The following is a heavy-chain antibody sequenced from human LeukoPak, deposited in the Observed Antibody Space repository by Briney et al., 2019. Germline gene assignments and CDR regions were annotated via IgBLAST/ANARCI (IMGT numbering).Heavy chain of an antibody. V-gene: IGHV1-69*05. CDR2: IIPIFGTA. D-gene: IGHD2-2*01. CDR1: GGTFSSHA. Sequence: GASVKVSCKASGGTFSSHAISWVRQAPGQGLEWMGGIIPIFGTANYAQKFQGRVTITTDESTSTAYMELSSLRSEDTAVYYCASRGSVVPAASGAFDIWGQGTMVTVSS. J-gene: IGHJ3*02. CDR3: ASRGSVVPAASGAFDI.